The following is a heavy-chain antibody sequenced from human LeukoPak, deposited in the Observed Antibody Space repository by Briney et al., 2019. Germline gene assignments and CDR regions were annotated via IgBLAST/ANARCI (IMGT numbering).Heavy chain of an antibody. Sequence: PGGSLRLSCVASGFTFSRSWMDWVRQAPGKGLEWVANIKEDGSQTYYVDSAKGRFIISRDNAKNSLYLQMDSLRVEDTAIYYCANSLDYWGRGTLVTVSS. V-gene: IGHV3-7*01. D-gene: IGHD2-21*01. CDR1: GFTFSRSW. J-gene: IGHJ4*02. CDR3: ANSLDY. CDR2: IKEDGSQT.